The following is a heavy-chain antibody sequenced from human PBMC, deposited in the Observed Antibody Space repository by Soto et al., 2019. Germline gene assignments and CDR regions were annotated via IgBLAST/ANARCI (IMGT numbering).Heavy chain of an antibody. Sequence: EVQLVESGGGLVHPGGSLRLSCAASGFTFRSYSMNWVRQAPGKGLECVSYISSSSSTIYYADSVKGRFTISRDNAKNSLYLQMNSLRAEDTAVSYCARELKYGLFDYWGQGTLVTVSS. CDR1: GFTFRSYS. J-gene: IGHJ4*02. CDR3: ARELKYGLFDY. CDR2: ISSSSSTI. V-gene: IGHV3-48*01. D-gene: IGHD4-17*01.